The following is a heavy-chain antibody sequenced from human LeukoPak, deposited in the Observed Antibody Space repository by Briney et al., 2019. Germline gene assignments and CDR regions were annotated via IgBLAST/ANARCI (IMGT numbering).Heavy chain of an antibody. Sequence: GGSLRLSCAASGFTVSSNSISWVRQAPGKGLEWVSYISSSTSTIYYADSVKGRFTISRDNAKNSLYLQMNSLRDEDTAVYYCARDTYYYDSSGYHLGYWGQGTLVTVSS. CDR1: GFTVSSNS. CDR3: ARDTYYYDSSGYHLGY. V-gene: IGHV3-48*02. CDR2: ISSSTSTI. J-gene: IGHJ4*02. D-gene: IGHD3-22*01.